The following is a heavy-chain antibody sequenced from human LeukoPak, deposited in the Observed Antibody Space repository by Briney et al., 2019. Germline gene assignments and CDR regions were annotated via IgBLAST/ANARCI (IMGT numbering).Heavy chain of an antibody. CDR1: GFTFSSYE. Sequence: GGSLRLSCAASGFTFSSYEMNWVRQAPGKGLEWVSYISSSGSTIYYADSVKGRFTISRDNAKNSLYLQMNSLRAEDTAVYYCAKDFGVIIRYYYYYYMDVWGKGTTVTVSS. J-gene: IGHJ6*03. D-gene: IGHD3-10*01. V-gene: IGHV3-48*03. CDR3: AKDFGVIIRYYYYYYMDV. CDR2: ISSSGSTI.